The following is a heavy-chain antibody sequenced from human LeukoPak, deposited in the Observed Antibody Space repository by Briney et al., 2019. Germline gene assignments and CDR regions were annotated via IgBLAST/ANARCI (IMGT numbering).Heavy chain of an antibody. D-gene: IGHD3/OR15-3a*01. V-gene: IGHV3-66*03. CDR3: ARDRAANQDWVEFDP. CDR2: IRDSGEA. Sequence: AGGSLRLSCAVSGFRVSDYYMSWVRQAPGKGLEWVGLIRDSGEAFYADFARGRFAISRDESENTLYLQMNSLRVEDTAVYFCARDRAANQDWVEFDPWGQGTTVTVSS. CDR1: GFRVSDYY. J-gene: IGHJ5*02.